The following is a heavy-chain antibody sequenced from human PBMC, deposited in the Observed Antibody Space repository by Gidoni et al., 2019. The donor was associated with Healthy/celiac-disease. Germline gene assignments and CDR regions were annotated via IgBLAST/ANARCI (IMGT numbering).Heavy chain of an antibody. J-gene: IGHJ4*02. CDR3: ARQEGGV. V-gene: IGHV4-39*01. D-gene: IGHD2-8*01. CDR1: GGSISSSSYY. CDR2: IYYSGTT. Sequence: QLQLQESGPGLVKPSETLPLTCTVPGGSISSSSYYWGWIRQPPGKGLEWIGSIYYSGTTYYNPSLKRRVTISVDTSKNQFSLKLSSVTAADAAVYYCARQEGGVWGQGTLVTVSS.